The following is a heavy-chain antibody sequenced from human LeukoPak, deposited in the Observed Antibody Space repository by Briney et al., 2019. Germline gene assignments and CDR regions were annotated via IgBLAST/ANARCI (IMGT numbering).Heavy chain of an antibody. CDR3: AKGIYSSGWSYFDY. J-gene: IGHJ4*01. CDR1: GFTFSNSA. CDR2: LSGSGITT. D-gene: IGHD6-19*01. V-gene: IGHV3-23*01. Sequence: GSLRLSCAASGFTFSNSAMSWVRQAPGKGLEWVSTLSGSGITTYYADSVKGRFTISRDNSKNTLYLQMNSLRVEDTAVYYCAKGIYSSGWSYFDYWGHGTLVTVS.